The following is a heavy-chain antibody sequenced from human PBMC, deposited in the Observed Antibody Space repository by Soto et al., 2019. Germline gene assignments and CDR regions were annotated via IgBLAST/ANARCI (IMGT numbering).Heavy chain of an antibody. CDR1: GFSLTTSGVG. Sequence: QITLKESGPTVVKPTETLTLTCTFSGFSLTTSGVGVGWVRQSPVKAPEWLALLFWDDANRYSTSLNSRLIITKDTSKNQVVLTMANVDPADTATYYCAHRVLRTVFGLVTTTAIYFDFWGPGTPVVVSS. J-gene: IGHJ4*02. CDR2: LFWDDAN. V-gene: IGHV2-5*02. CDR3: AHRVLRTVFGLVTTTAIYFDF. D-gene: IGHD3-3*01.